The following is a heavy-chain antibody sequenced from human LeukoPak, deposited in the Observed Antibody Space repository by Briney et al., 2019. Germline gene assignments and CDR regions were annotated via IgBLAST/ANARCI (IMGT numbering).Heavy chain of an antibody. J-gene: IGHJ4*02. CDR3: ARVLMPRDSSGYSYPGGFDY. V-gene: IGHV3-21*01. Sequence: GGSLRLSCAASGFTFSSYSMKGVRQAPGKGVEGVSSISSSRSYIYYADSVKGRFTISRDNAKNSLYLQMNSLRAEDTAVYYCARVLMPRDSSGYSYPGGFDYWGQGTLVTVSS. CDR1: GFTFSSYS. D-gene: IGHD3-22*01. CDR2: ISSSRSYI.